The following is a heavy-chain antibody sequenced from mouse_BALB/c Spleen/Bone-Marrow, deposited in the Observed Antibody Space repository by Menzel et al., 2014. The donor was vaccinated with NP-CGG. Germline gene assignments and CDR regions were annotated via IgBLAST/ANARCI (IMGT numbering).Heavy chain of an antibody. CDR3: ARRIPYGYAMDY. Sequence: VQLQQSGPELVKPGASVKISCKTSGYTFTEYTMHWVKQSHGKSLEWIGTINPNNGGTSYNQKFKGKATLTVDKSSSTAYMELRSLTSEGSAVYYCARRIPYGYAMDYWGQGTSLTVSS. CDR2: INPNNGGT. D-gene: IGHD2-2*01. CDR1: GYTFTEYT. J-gene: IGHJ4*01. V-gene: IGHV1-22*01.